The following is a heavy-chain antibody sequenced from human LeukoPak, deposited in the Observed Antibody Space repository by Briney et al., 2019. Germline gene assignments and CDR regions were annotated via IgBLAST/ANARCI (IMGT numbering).Heavy chain of an antibody. CDR2: ISASGGST. D-gene: IGHD3-3*01. CDR1: GFTFSSYA. J-gene: IGHJ5*02. CDR3: AKEPGNRYYDFWRSNWFDP. Sequence: PGGSLRLSCAASGFTFSSYAMSWVRQAPGKGLEWVSAISASGGSTYYADSVKGRFTISRDNSKNTLYLQINSLRAEDTAVYYCAKEPGNRYYDFWRSNWFDPWGQRTLVTVSS. V-gene: IGHV3-23*01.